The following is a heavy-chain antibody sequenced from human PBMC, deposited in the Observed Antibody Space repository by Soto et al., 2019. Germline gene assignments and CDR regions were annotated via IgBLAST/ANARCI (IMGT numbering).Heavy chain of an antibody. CDR2: IRNKPNGHTT. J-gene: IGHJ4*02. D-gene: IGHD2-21*02. Sequence: GGSLRLSCEASGFTFSGHYMDWVRQAPGKGLEWLGRIRNKPNGHTTAYAASVKGRFTISRDDSKNLVYLQMNSLKSEDTALYYCSTTVITAPLFEYWGQGTLVTVSS. V-gene: IGHV3-72*01. CDR3: STTVITAPLFEY. CDR1: GFTFSGHY.